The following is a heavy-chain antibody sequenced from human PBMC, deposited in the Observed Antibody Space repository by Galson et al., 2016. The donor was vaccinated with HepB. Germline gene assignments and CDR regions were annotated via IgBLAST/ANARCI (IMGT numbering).Heavy chain of an antibody. CDR2: IIPFFGSA. CDR1: GGSFSSYT. D-gene: IGHD3-10*01. V-gene: IGHV1-69*06. Sequence: SVKVSCKASGGSFSSYTISWVRQAPGQGLEWMGGIIPFFGSAKYAQKFQDRVTITADKSTTTAYVELTSLRFEDTAVYYCARGSGMSSEFFQFWGQGTLVTVSS. J-gene: IGHJ1*01. CDR3: ARGSGMSSEFFQF.